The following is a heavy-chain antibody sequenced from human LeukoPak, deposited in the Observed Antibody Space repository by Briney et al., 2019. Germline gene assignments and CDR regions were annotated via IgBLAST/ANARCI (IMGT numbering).Heavy chain of an antibody. CDR1: GGSISSGDYY. CDR2: IYYSGTT. D-gene: IGHD6-19*01. V-gene: IGHV4-30-4*01. J-gene: IGHJ2*01. Sequence: SQTLSLTCTVSGGSISSGDYYWSWIRQPPGKGLEWIGYIYYSGTTYYNPSLKGRVTISVDTSKNQFSLKVNSVTAADTAVYYCARVGYSSGWSHFDLWGRGTLLTVSS. CDR3: ARVGYSSGWSHFDL.